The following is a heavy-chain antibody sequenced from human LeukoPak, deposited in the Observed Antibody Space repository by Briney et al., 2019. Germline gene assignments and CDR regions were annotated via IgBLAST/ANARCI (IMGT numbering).Heavy chain of an antibody. D-gene: IGHD2-2*01. CDR3: ARVSSTSIEYFQH. Sequence: ASVKVSCKASGYTFTTYNINWVRQAPGQGLEWMGWISGYNGNTNYAQKLQGRVTMTTDTSTSTAYMELRSLRSDDTAVYYCARVSSTSIEYFQHWGQGTLVTVSS. V-gene: IGHV1-18*01. CDR2: ISGYNGNT. CDR1: GYTFTTYN. J-gene: IGHJ1*01.